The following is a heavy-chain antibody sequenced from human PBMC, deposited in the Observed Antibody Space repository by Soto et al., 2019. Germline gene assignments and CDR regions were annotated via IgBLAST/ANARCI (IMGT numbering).Heavy chain of an antibody. CDR3: TTSALRVFGEFIEVEC. V-gene: IGHV3-15*01. J-gene: IGHJ4*02. D-gene: IGHD3-16*01. CDR2: IKSKTDGGTT. CDR1: GFTFSNAW. Sequence: EVQLVESGGGLVKPGGSLRLSCAASGFTFSNAWMSWVRQAPGKGLHWVGRIKSKTDGGTTDYAAPVNVMFIISSDDSKYTLYLQMNSLKTEDTAVYYCTTSALRVFGEFIEVECWGPGTLVTVSS.